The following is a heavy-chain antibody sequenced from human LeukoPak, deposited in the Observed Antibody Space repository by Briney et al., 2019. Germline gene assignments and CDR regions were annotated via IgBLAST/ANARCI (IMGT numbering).Heavy chain of an antibody. V-gene: IGHV1-24*01. Sequence: ASVKVSCKVSGYTLTELSMHWVRQAPGKGLEWMGGFDSEDGETIYAQKFQGRVTMTEDTSADTAYMELSSLRSEDTAVYYCATDPPANYGDSPTHHYWGQGTLVTVSS. CDR1: GYTLTELS. D-gene: IGHD4-17*01. CDR2: FDSEDGET. J-gene: IGHJ4*02. CDR3: ATDPPANYGDSPTHHY.